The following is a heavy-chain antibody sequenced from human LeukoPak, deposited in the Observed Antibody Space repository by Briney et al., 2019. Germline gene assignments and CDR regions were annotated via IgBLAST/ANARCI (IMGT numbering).Heavy chain of an antibody. D-gene: IGHD6-13*01. CDR1: GYTLTGYY. CDR3: ARPQSSSSWYNWFDP. J-gene: IGHJ5*02. CDR2: INPNSGGT. Sequence: ASVKVSCKASGYTLTGYYMHWVRQAPGQGLEWMGRINPNSGGTNYAQKFQGRVTMTRDTSISTAYMELSRLRSDDTAVYYCARPQSSSSWYNWFDPWGQGTLVTVSS. V-gene: IGHV1-2*06.